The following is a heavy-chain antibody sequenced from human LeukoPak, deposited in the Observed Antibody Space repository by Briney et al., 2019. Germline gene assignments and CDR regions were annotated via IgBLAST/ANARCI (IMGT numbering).Heavy chain of an antibody. CDR1: GGSISSGGYS. CDR3: ASGNSSGYYINRLFDY. Sequence: PSETLSLTCTVSGGSISSGGYSWSWIRQPPGKGLEWIGYIYHSGSTNYNPSLKSRVTISVDTSKNQFSLKLSSVTAADTAVYYCASGNSSGYYINRLFDYWGQGTLVTVSS. J-gene: IGHJ4*02. CDR2: IYHSGST. V-gene: IGHV4-30-2*01. D-gene: IGHD3-22*01.